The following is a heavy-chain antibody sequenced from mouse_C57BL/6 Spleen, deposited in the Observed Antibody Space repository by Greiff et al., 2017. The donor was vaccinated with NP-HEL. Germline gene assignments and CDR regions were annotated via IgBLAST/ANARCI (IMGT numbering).Heavy chain of an antibody. CDR1: GFNIKDDY. D-gene: IGHD3-2*02. CDR2: IDPENGDT. J-gene: IGHJ2*01. V-gene: IGHV14-4*01. CDR3: TYSSGLDY. Sequence: EVQLQQSGAELVRPGASVKLSCTASGFNIKDDYMHWVKQRPEQGLEWIGWIDPENGDTEYASKFQGKATITADTSSNTAYLQLSSLTSEDTAVYYCTYSSGLDYWGQGTTLTVSS.